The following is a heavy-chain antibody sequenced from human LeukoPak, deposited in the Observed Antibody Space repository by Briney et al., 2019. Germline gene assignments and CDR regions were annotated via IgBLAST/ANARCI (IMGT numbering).Heavy chain of an antibody. CDR1: GGSFSGYY. CDR2: INHSGST. Sequence: SETLSLTCAVYGGSFSGYYWSWIRQPPGKGREWIGEINHSGSTNYNPSLKSRVTISVDTSKNQFSLKLSSVTAADTAVYYCARGRHYAYYYYGMDVWGKGTTVTVSS. D-gene: IGHD2-2*01. V-gene: IGHV4-34*01. J-gene: IGHJ6*04. CDR3: ARGRHYAYYYYGMDV.